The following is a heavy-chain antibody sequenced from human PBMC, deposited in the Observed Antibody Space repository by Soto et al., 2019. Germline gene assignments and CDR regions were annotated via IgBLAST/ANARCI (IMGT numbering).Heavy chain of an antibody. D-gene: IGHD2-15*01. J-gene: IGHJ4*02. V-gene: IGHV2-5*02. CDR2: IYWDDDK. CDR1: GFSFSTSGVG. CDR3: AHIDGGSCYDY. Sequence: FGATLGNPTQSLTLTCTFSGFSFSTSGVGVGWIRQPPGKALEWLALIYWDDDKRYSPSLKSRLTITKDTSKNQVVLTMTNMDPVDTATYYCAHIDGGSCYDYWGQGTLVTVSS.